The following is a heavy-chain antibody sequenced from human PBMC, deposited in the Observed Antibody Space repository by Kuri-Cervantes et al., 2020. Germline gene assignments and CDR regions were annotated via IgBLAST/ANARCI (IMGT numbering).Heavy chain of an antibody. Sequence: GGSLRLSCKGSGYSFTTYWIGWARQMPGKGLEWVGIIYPGDSDTRYSPSFQGQVTMSADKSISTAYLQWSSLKASDTAIYYCARMPTVGIIVSSEFDYWGQGTLVTVSS. CDR1: GYSFTTYW. CDR2: IYPGDSDT. CDR3: ARMPTVGIIVSSEFDY. D-gene: IGHD3-10*01. V-gene: IGHV5-51*01. J-gene: IGHJ4*02.